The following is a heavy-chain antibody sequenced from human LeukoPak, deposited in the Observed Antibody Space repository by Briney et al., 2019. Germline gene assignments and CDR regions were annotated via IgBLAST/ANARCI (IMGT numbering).Heavy chain of an antibody. J-gene: IGHJ4*02. CDR1: GFTFSSYE. CDR2: ISSSGSTI. CDR3: ARDWAPYDSSGYFDY. V-gene: IGHV3-48*03. Sequence: GGTLRLSCAASGFTFSSYEMNWVRQAPGKGLEWVSYISSSGSTIYYADSVKGRFTISRDNAKNSLYLQMNSPRAEDTAVYYCARDWAPYDSSGYFDYCGQGTLVTVSS. D-gene: IGHD3-22*01.